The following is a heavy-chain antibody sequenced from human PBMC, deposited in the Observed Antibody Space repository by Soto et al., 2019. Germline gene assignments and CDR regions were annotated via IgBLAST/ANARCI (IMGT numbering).Heavy chain of an antibody. V-gene: IGHV1-46*03. CDR2: INPSGGST. J-gene: IGHJ4*02. Sequence: ASVKVSCKASGYTFTSYYMHWVRQAPGQGLEWMGIINPSGGSTSYAQKFQGRVTMTRDTSTSTVYMELSSLRSEDTAVYYCARVLGDCSSTSCHDYWGQGTLVTVSS. CDR3: ARVLGDCSSTSCHDY. D-gene: IGHD2-2*01. CDR1: GYTFTSYY.